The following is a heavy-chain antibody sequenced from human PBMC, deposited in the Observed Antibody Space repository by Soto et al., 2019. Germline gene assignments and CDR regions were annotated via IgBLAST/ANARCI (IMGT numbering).Heavy chain of an antibody. CDR1: GFTFRSYA. CDR2: ISGSAGST. CDR3: AKGNSWSPALVLDI. D-gene: IGHD1-7*01. J-gene: IGHJ3*02. Sequence: RLSCAGSGFTFRSYAMNWVRQAPGKGLEWVSAISGSAGSTYYADSVKGRFTISRDTSKNTLYLQMNSLRAEDTAVYYCAKGNSWSPALVLDIWGQGTMVTVSS. V-gene: IGHV3-23*01.